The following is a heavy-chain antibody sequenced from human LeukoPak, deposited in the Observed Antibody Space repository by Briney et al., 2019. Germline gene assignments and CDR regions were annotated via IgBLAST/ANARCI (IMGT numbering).Heavy chain of an antibody. V-gene: IGHV1-18*04. J-gene: IGHJ6*04. CDR2: ISAYNGNT. CDR3: ARETYSAVAGFAYYYYGMDV. CDR1: GYTFTSYG. D-gene: IGHD6-19*01. Sequence: ASVTVSCKASGYTFTSYGISWVRQAPGQGLEWMGWISAYNGNTNYAQKLQGRVTMTTDTSTSTAYMELRSLRSDDTAVYYCARETYSAVAGFAYYYYGMDVWGKGTTVTVSS.